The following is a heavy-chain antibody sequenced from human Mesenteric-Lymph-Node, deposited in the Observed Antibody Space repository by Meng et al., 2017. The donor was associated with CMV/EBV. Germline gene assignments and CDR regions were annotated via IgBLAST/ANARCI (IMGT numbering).Heavy chain of an antibody. CDR3: ARDTPYGSGSYYNDDY. V-gene: IGHV1-2*06. CDR1: YTFTGYY. CDR2: INPNSGGT. Sequence: YTFTGYYMHWVRQAPGQGLEWMGRINPNSGGTNYAQKFQGRDTMTRDTSISTAYMELSRLRSDDTAVYYCARDTPYGSGSYYNDDYWGQGTLVTVSS. D-gene: IGHD3-10*01. J-gene: IGHJ4*02.